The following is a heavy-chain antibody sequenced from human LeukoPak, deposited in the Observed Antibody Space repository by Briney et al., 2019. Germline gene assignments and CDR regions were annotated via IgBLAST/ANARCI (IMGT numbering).Heavy chain of an antibody. CDR2: IWYDGSKE. CDR3: ARDDCSGSSCLAS. Sequence: PGGSLRLSCAASGFTFSRHGFHWVRQAPGKGLDWLTTIWYDGSKEYYADAVKGRFTISRDDSKNTLYLQMTGLGVEDTAVYYCARDDCSGSSCLASWGQGTLVTVSS. D-gene: IGHD2-2*01. V-gene: IGHV3-33*01. J-gene: IGHJ5*02. CDR1: GFTFSRHG.